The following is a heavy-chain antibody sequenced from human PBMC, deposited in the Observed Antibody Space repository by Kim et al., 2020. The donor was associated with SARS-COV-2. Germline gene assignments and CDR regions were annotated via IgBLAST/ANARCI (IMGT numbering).Heavy chain of an antibody. CDR3: ARDRNWFDP. J-gene: IGHJ5*02. CDR2: GNT. Sequence: GNTNYAQKLQGRVTMTTDTSTSTAYMELRSLRSDDTAVYYCARDRNWFDPWGQGTLVTVSS. V-gene: IGHV1-18*01.